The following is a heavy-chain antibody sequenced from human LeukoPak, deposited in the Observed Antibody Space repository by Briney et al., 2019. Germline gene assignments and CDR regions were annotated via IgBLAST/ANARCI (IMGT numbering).Heavy chain of an antibody. CDR3: AKVPYHDYSNY. Sequence: PGGSLRLSCAASGFTFSNLWMSWVRQAPGKGLEWVAVISYDGSNKYYADSVKGRFTISRDNSKNTLYLQMNSLRAEDTAVYYCAKVPYHDYSNYWGQGTLVTVSS. J-gene: IGHJ4*02. CDR2: ISYDGSNK. D-gene: IGHD4-11*01. CDR1: GFTFSNLW. V-gene: IGHV3-30*18.